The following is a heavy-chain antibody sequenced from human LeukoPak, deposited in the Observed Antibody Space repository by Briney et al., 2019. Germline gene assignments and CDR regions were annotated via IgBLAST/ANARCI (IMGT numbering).Heavy chain of an antibody. D-gene: IGHD2-2*01. V-gene: IGHV3-23*01. Sequence: GGSLRLSCAASGFTFSSCAMSWGRQAPGKGLEWVSAISGSGVRPYYADSVKGRFTISRDNSKNTLYLQMNSLRAEDTAVYYCARHPEPGYCSSTSCHESYFDYWGQGTLVTVSS. CDR2: ISGSGVRP. CDR1: GFTFSSCA. CDR3: ARHPEPGYCSSTSCHESYFDY. J-gene: IGHJ4*02.